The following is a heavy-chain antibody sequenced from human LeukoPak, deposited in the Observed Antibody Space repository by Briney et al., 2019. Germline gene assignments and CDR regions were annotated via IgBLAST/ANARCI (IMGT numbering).Heavy chain of an antibody. V-gene: IGHV5-51*01. D-gene: IGHD3-9*01. CDR2: ICPGDSDT. J-gene: IGHJ4*02. CDR1: GYSFNTYW. Sequence: GESLKISCKGSGYSFNTYWIAWVRQMPGKGLEWMGIICPGDSDTRYSPSFQGQVTISADESISTAYLHWSSLKASDTAMYYCARQADYNVLTGYFKGHLDYWGQGTLVTVSS. CDR3: ARQADYNVLTGYFKGHLDY.